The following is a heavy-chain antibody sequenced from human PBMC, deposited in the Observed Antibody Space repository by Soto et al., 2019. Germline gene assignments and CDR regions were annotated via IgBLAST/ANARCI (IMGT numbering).Heavy chain of an antibody. V-gene: IGHV6-1*01. CDR2: TYYRSRFFS. Sequence: PSQTLSLTCAISGDSVSSYSAAWNWIRQSPSGGLEWLGRTYYRSRFFSDYAESVKSRIIINPDTSKNQFSLQLKSVTPEDTAVYYCVRDRYSSSGWFDPWGQGTPVTVPQ. D-gene: IGHD3-10*01. J-gene: IGHJ5*02. CDR3: VRDRYSSSGWFDP. CDR1: GDSVSSYSAA.